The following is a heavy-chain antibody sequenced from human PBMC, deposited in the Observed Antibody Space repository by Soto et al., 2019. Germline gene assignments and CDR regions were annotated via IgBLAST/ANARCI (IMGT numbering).Heavy chain of an antibody. CDR2: IYHSGST. Sequence: ASETLSLTCAVSGGSISSGGYSWSWIRQPPGKGLEWTGYIYHSGSTYYNPSLKSRVTISVDRSKNQFSLKLSSVTAADTAVYYCARSIAAAGTGYYFDYWGQGTLVTVSS. CDR3: ARSIAAAGTGYYFDY. V-gene: IGHV4-30-2*01. J-gene: IGHJ4*02. CDR1: GGSISSGGYS. D-gene: IGHD6-13*01.